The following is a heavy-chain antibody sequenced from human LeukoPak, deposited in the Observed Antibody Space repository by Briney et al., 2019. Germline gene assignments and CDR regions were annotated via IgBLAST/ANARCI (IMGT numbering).Heavy chain of an antibody. CDR3: AKSGYDFWSEGSYYYYYMDV. V-gene: IGHV3-7*03. CDR2: IKQDGSEK. Sequence: GGSLRLSCAASGFTFSSYWMSWVRQAPGKGLEWVANIKQDGSEKYYVDSVKGRFTISRDNSKNTLSLQMNSLRAEDTAVYYCAKSGYDFWSEGSYYYYYMDVWGKGTTVTVS. J-gene: IGHJ6*03. D-gene: IGHD3-3*01. CDR1: GFTFSSYW.